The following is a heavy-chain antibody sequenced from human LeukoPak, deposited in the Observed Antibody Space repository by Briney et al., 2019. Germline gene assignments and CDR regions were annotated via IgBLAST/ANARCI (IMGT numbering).Heavy chain of an antibody. D-gene: IGHD6-19*01. CDR2: ISGSGSST. CDR3: AKGVAVASPYYFDY. Sequence: GGSLRLSCAASGFTFSSYAMSWVRQAPGKGLEWVSPISGSGSSTYYADSVKGRFTISRDNSKNTLYLQMNNLRAEDTAVYYCAKGVAVASPYYFDYWGQGTLVTVSS. V-gene: IGHV3-23*01. J-gene: IGHJ4*02. CDR1: GFTFSSYA.